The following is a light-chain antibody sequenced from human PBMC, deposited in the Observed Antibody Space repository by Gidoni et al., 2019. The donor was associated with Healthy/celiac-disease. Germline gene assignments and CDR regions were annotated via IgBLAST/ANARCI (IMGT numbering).Light chain of an antibody. CDR1: QSISSY. V-gene: IGKV1-39*01. CDR2: AAS. Sequence: DIQMTQSPSSLSASVGDRVTISCRGSQSISSYLNLSQQNPGKAPKLLIYAASSLQSGFPSRFSSSGSGTDFTLTLSSLQPEYFATYYCQRSYSTPLTFGGGTKVEIK. J-gene: IGKJ4*01. CDR3: QRSYSTPLT.